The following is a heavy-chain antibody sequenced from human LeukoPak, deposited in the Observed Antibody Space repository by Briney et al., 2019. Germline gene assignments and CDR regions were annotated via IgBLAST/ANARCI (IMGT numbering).Heavy chain of an antibody. D-gene: IGHD4-17*01. V-gene: IGHV4-39*01. CDR3: ARHTVSDWYFDL. CDR1: GGSISSYY. CDR2: IYYSGST. J-gene: IGHJ2*01. Sequence: SETLSLTCTVSGGSISSYYWGWIRQPPGKGLEWIGSIYYSGSTYYNPSLKSRVTISVDTSKNQFSLKLRSVTAADTAVYYCARHTVSDWYFDLWGRGTLVTVSS.